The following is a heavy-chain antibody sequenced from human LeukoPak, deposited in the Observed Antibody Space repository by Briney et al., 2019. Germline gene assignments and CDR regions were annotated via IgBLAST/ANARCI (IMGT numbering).Heavy chain of an antibody. D-gene: IGHD1-7*01. CDR1: GFTFSNAW. V-gene: IGHV3-15*01. CDR2: IKSKTDGGTT. Sequence: PGGSLRLSCAASGFTFSNAWMSWVRQAPGKGLEWVGRIKSKTDGGTTDYAAPVKGRFTISRDDSKNTLYLQMNSLKTEDTAAYYCTTVRGDWNYVGHYYYYYMDVWGKGTTVTVSS. CDR3: TTVRGDWNYVGHYYYYYMDV. J-gene: IGHJ6*03.